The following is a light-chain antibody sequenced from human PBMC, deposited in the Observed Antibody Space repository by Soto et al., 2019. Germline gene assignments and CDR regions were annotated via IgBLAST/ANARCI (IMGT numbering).Light chain of an antibody. J-gene: IGLJ2*01. Sequence: QSVLTQPASVSGSPGQSITISCTGTSSDVGAYNLVSWYQHHPGKAPKLLIFEGSKRPSGVSNRFSGSKSGNTASLTISGLQAEDEADYHCCSYGGFSTFVIFGGGTKLTVL. CDR1: SSDVGAYNL. CDR3: CSYGGFSTFVI. CDR2: EGS. V-gene: IGLV2-23*03.